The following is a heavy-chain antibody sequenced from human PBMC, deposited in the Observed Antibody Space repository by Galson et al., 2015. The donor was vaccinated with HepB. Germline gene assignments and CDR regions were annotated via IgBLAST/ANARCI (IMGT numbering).Heavy chain of an antibody. Sequence: SVKVSCKASGYTFTSYYMHWVRQAPGQGLEWMGIINPSGGSTSYAQKFQGRVTMTRDTSTCTVYMELSSLRSEDTAVYYCARDLSSSWQAAYYFDYWGQGTLVTVSS. CDR1: GYTFTSYY. V-gene: IGHV1-46*01. J-gene: IGHJ4*02. D-gene: IGHD6-13*01. CDR3: ARDLSSSWQAAYYFDY. CDR2: INPSGGST.